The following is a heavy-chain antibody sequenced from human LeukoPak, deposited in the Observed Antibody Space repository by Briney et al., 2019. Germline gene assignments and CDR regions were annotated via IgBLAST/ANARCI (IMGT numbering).Heavy chain of an antibody. D-gene: IGHD5-18*01. Sequence: GGSLRLSCAASGFTFSSYDMHWVRQAPGKGLEWVSYICCSGSNKYYADSVKGRFTISRDNSKNTLYLQMNSLRAGDTAVYYCARDRVTAMVRWMDVWGKGRTV. CDR1: GFTFSSYD. J-gene: IGHJ6*01. V-gene: IGHV3-33*08. CDR3: ARDRVTAMVRWMDV. CDR2: ICCSGSNK.